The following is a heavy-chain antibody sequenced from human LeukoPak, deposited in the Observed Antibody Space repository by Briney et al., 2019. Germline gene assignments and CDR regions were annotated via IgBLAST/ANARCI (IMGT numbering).Heavy chain of an antibody. CDR1: GCSISSSSYY. Sequence: SETLSLTCTVSGCSISSSSYYWGWLRQPPGKGRELIGSIYYSRSTYYNPSLKSRVTISVDTSKNQFSLKLSSVTATDTAVYYCARLIYDSSGYYSTYWYGMDVWGQGTTVTVSS. CDR2: IYYSRST. CDR3: ARLIYDSSGYYSTYWYGMDV. V-gene: IGHV4-39*01. J-gene: IGHJ6*02. D-gene: IGHD3-22*01.